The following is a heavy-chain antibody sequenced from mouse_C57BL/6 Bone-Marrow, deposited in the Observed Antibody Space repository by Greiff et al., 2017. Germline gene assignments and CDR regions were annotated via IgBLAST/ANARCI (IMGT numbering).Heavy chain of an antibody. CDR2: IHPNSGST. Sequence: VQLQQPGAELVKPGASVKLSCKASGYTFTSYWMHWVKQRPGQGLAWIGMIHPNSGSTNYNEKFKSKATLTVDKSSSTAYMQLSSLTSEDSAVYYCARSDGNYGGYFDYWGQGTTLTVSS. CDR1: GYTFTSYW. D-gene: IGHD2-1*01. CDR3: ARSDGNYGGYFDY. J-gene: IGHJ2*01. V-gene: IGHV1-64*01.